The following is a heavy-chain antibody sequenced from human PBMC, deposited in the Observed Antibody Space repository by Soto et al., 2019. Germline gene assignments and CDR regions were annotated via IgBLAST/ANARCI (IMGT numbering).Heavy chain of an antibody. CDR3: ASLGNTYYYGSGSFRNWVDP. Sequence: QVQLVGSGGGVVQPGRSLRLSCAASGFTFSSYAMHWVRQAPGKGLEWVAVISYDGSNKYYADSVKGRFTISRDNSKNTLYLQMNSLRAEDTAVYYCASLGNTYYYGSGSFRNWVDPWGQGTLVTVSS. D-gene: IGHD3-10*01. V-gene: IGHV3-30-3*01. CDR1: GFTFSSYA. J-gene: IGHJ5*02. CDR2: ISYDGSNK.